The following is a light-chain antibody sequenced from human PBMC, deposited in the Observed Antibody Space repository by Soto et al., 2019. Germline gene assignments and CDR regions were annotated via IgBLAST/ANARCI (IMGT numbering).Light chain of an antibody. Sequence: QSALTQPASVSGSPGQSITISCTGTSSDVGAYIYVSWYQHHPGKAPKVMIYEVTNRPSGVSDRFSGSKSGNTASLTISGLQAEDEADYYCCSYAGSYTSYVFGTGTKVTVL. V-gene: IGLV2-14*01. CDR1: SSDVGAYIY. CDR2: EVT. CDR3: CSYAGSYTSYV. J-gene: IGLJ1*01.